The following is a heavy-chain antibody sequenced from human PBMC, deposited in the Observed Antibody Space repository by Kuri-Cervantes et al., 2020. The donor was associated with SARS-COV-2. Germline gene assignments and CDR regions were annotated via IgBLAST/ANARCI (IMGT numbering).Heavy chain of an antibody. CDR3: AKDSLLRHGDFWNGNYPFFDY. CDR2: IYCGGST. J-gene: IGHJ4*02. Sequence: GGSLRLACAASGVTFSSNYMSGVSQAPGKGLERVAVIYCGGSTYYADSVKGRFPISRNNSKNTLFLQMNILRAEDTPVYYCAKDSLLRHGDFWNGNYPFFDYWGQGTLVTVSS. V-gene: IGHV3-66*01. D-gene: IGHD3-3*01. CDR1: GVTFSSNY.